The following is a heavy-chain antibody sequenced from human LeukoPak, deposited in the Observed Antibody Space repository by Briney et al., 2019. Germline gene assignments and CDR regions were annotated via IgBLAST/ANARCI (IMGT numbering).Heavy chain of an antibody. CDR3: ARAPLSFWSGYYIPSDGFDY. J-gene: IGHJ4*02. D-gene: IGHD3-3*01. V-gene: IGHV1-69*04. Sequence: GASVKVSCKASGYTFTSYGISWVRQAPGQGLEWMGRIIPILGIANYAQKFQGRVTITADKSTSTAYMELSSLRSEDTAVYYCARAPLSFWSGYYIPSDGFDYWGQGTLVTVSS. CDR1: GYTFTSYG. CDR2: IIPILGIA.